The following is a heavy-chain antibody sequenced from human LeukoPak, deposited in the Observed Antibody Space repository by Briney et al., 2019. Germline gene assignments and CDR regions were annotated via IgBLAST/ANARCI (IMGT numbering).Heavy chain of an antibody. CDR2: IYYSGST. D-gene: IGHD4/OR15-4a*01. J-gene: IGHJ4*02. CDR1: GGSIGSYY. CDR3: ARDAKYGGYFNY. V-gene: IGHV4-59*01. Sequence: SETLSLTCTVSGGSIGSYYWSWIRQPPGKGLEWIGYIYYSGSTNYNPSLKSRVTISVDTSKNQFSLKLSSVTAADTAVYYCARDAKYGGYFNYWGQGTLVTVSS.